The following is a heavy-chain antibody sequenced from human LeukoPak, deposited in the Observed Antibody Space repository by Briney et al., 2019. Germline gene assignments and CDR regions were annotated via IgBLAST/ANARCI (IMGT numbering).Heavy chain of an antibody. V-gene: IGHV3-23*01. Sequence: LRLSYASSIFTFSNYDIICAPHAPGKGLEYGSSISDSGGSTYYADSVKRRFTIYRDNSKNTLYLQMTNLRGADKAVYYCAKDLSRAVAADWFDPWDQGSLVTVSS. D-gene: IGHD6-19*01. CDR2: ISDSGGST. J-gene: IGHJ5*02. CDR1: IFTFSNYD. CDR3: AKDLSRAVAADWFDP.